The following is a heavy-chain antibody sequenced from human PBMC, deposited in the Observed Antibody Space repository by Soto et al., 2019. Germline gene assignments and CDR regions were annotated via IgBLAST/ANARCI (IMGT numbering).Heavy chain of an antibody. V-gene: IGHV3-74*01. CDR2: INGDGTTT. CDR1: GFPFGPFY. CDR3: ARDRGYPDSFDI. J-gene: IGHJ3*02. Sequence: EVQLVESGGGLIQPGESLRLSCAASGFPFGPFYMHWVRQAPGKGLEWVSHINGDGTTTVYADSVKGRFTISRDNAKNKLYLQMTSLRAEDTAVYYCARDRGYPDSFDIWGQGTMVTVSS. D-gene: IGHD2-2*01.